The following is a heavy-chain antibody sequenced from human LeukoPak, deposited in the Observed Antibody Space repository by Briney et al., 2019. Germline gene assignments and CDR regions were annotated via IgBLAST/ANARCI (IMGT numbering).Heavy chain of an antibody. CDR3: AREGPRSKGSGGAAFHI. CDR1: GYTYTDYY. V-gene: IGHV1-2*02. Sequence: ASVKVFCKASGYTYTDYYMHWVRQAPGQGHEWLGWINPNSGGTNYPPKFQGRLTMTRDTSISTAYMELTRLTSDDTAVYYCAREGPRSKGSGGAAFHIWGQGTMVTVSS. J-gene: IGHJ3*02. CDR2: INPNSGGT. D-gene: IGHD6-19*01.